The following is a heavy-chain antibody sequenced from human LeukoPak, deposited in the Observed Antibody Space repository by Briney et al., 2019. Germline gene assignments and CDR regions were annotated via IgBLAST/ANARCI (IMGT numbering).Heavy chain of an antibody. V-gene: IGHV1-46*01. CDR3: ARERDSSYWFDP. CDR1: GYTFTNYY. D-gene: IGHD3-22*01. Sequence: GASVKVSCKASGYTFTNYYMHWVRQAPGQGLEWMGIIYPSCGGTSYAQKFQGRANMTRDTSTSTVYMELSSLRSEDTAMCYCARERDSSYWFDPWDEGTLVSVCS. CDR2: IYPSCGGT. J-gene: IGHJ5*02.